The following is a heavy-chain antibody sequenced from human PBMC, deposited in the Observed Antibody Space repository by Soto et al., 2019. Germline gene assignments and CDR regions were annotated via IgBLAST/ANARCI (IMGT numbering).Heavy chain of an antibody. CDR1: GGSISSGDYY. V-gene: IGHV4-30-4*01. CDR3: ARETVAAHRYYYYYGMDV. J-gene: IGHJ6*02. CDR2: IYYGGST. D-gene: IGHD6-19*01. Sequence: QVQLQESGPGLVKPSQTLSLTCTVSGGSISSGDYYWSWIRQPPGKGLEGIGYIYYGGSTYYNPSLKSRVTISVDTSKNQFSLKLSSVTAADTAVYYCARETVAAHRYYYYYGMDVWGQGTTVTVSS.